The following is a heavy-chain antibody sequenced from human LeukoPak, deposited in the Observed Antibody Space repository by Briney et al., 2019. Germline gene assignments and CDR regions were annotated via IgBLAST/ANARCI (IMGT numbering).Heavy chain of an antibody. J-gene: IGHJ6*03. Sequence: KPSETLSLTCTVSGGSISSSSYYWGWIRQPPGKGLAWIGSIYYSGSTYYNPSLKSRVTISVDTSKNQFSLKLSSVTAADTAVYYCARGYCSGGSCYSYYYYSYMDVWGKGTTVTVSS. V-gene: IGHV4-39*07. CDR2: IYYSGST. CDR1: GGSISSSSYY. CDR3: ARGYCSGGSCYSYYYYSYMDV. D-gene: IGHD2-15*01.